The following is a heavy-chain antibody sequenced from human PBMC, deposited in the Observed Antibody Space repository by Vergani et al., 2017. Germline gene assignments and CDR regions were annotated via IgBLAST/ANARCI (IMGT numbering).Heavy chain of an antibody. Sequence: QVQLQESGPGLVKPSQTLSLTCTVSGASINNDFYYWHWNRPPAGKVLEWIGRIYLSGITDYHSSLQSRVSMSVDTSKNQFSLTRTSVTAADTAGYYFARVKRPGIAVAGTSYYYYYMAVWGKGTTVTVSS. D-gene: IGHD6-19*01. CDR1: GASINNDFYY. V-gene: IGHV4-61*02. CDR2: IYLSGIT. J-gene: IGHJ6*03. CDR3: ARVKRPGIAVAGTSYYYYYMAV.